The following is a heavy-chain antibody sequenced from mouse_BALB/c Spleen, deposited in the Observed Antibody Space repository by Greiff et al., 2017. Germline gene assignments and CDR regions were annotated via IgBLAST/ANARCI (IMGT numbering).Heavy chain of an antibody. Sequence: EVQLVESGPGLVKPSQSLSLTCSVTGYSITSGYYWNWIRQFPGNKLEWMGYISYDGSNNYNPSLKNRISITRDTSKNQFFLKLNSVTTEDTATYYCARVDYDGGGFAYWGQGTLVTVSA. J-gene: IGHJ3*01. V-gene: IGHV3-6*02. CDR2: ISYDGSN. CDR1: GYSITSGYY. D-gene: IGHD2-4*01. CDR3: ARVDYDGGGFAY.